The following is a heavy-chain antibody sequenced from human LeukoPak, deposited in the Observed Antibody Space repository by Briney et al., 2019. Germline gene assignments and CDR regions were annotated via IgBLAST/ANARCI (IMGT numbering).Heavy chain of an antibody. CDR2: ISWDGGST. J-gene: IGHJ4*02. CDR1: GFTFDDYA. D-gene: IGHD5-18*01. Sequence: GGSLRLSCAASGFTFDDYAMHWVRQAPGKGLEWVSLISWDGGSTYYADSVKGRFTISRDNSKNTMYLQMNSLRAEDTAVYYCAKRIQSAMAMGYWGQGTLVTVSS. CDR3: AKRIQSAMAMGY. V-gene: IGHV3-43D*03.